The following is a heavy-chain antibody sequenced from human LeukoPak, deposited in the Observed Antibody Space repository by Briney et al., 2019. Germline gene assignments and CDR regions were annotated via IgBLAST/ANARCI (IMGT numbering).Heavy chain of an antibody. J-gene: IGHJ4*02. CDR3: AKPRRPYSSGWSFDY. D-gene: IGHD6-19*01. V-gene: IGHV3-23*01. CDR1: GFIFSSYA. Sequence: PGGSPRLSCAASGFIFSSYAMNWVRQAPGKGLEWVSDISGSGGSTYYADSVKGRFTLSRDNAKNTVYLQLNSLRAEDTAVYYCAKPRRPYSSGWSFDYWGQGTLVTVSS. CDR2: ISGSGGST.